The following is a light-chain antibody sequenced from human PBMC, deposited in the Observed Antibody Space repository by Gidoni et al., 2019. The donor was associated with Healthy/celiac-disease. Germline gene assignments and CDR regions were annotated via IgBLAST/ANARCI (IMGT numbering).Light chain of an antibody. J-gene: IGKJ1*01. Sequence: DHVMTQSPDSLAVSLGERATINCKSSQSVLYSSNNNNYLAWYQQKPGQPPKLLIYWASTRESGVPDRFSGSGSGTDFTLTISSLQAEDVAVYYCQQYYSTPPPTFGQGTKVEIK. CDR3: QQYYSTPPPT. CDR2: WAS. CDR1: QSVLYSSNNNNY. V-gene: IGKV4-1*01.